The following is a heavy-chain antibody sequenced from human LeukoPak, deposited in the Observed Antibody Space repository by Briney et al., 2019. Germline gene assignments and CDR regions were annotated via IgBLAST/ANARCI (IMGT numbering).Heavy chain of an antibody. J-gene: IGHJ4*02. D-gene: IGHD3-3*01. V-gene: IGHV3-33*01. CDR1: GFTFSSYG. CDR2: IWYDGSNK. Sequence: GRSLRLSCAASGFTFSSYGMPWVRQAPGKGLEWVAVIWYDGSNKYYADSVKGRFTISRDNSKNTLYLQMNSLRAEDTAVYYCARGGITIFGVVITSDYWGQGTLVTVSS. CDR3: ARGGITIFGVVITSDY.